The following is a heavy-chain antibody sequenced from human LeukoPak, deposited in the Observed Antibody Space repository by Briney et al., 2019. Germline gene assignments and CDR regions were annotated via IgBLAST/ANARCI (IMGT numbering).Heavy chain of an antibody. CDR1: GLTFSSYW. CDR2: IKEDGSEK. CDR3: ARNYFDY. J-gene: IGHJ4*02. V-gene: IGHV3-7*05. Sequence: GGSLRLSCAVSGLTFSSYWMSRVRQAPGKGLEWVANIKEDGSEKYYVDSVKGRFTISRDNAKNSLYLQMNSLRAEDTAVYYCARNYFDYWGQGTLVTVSS.